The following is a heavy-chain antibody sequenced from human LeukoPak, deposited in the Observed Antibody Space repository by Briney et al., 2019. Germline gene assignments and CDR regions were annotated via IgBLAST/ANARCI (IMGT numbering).Heavy chain of an antibody. CDR1: GGSISSYY. Sequence: SETLSLTCTVSGGSISSYYWSWIRQPAGGGLEWVGRLSGSGSTDYSPSLKSRVTISVDTSKNQFSLKLRSVTVADTAIYYCARGVHDYGDFPPWFDPWGQGTLVSVSS. V-gene: IGHV4-4*07. J-gene: IGHJ5*02. CDR2: LSGSGST. D-gene: IGHD4-17*01. CDR3: ARGVHDYGDFPPWFDP.